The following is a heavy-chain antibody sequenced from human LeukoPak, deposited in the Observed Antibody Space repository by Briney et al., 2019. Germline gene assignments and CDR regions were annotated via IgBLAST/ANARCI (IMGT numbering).Heavy chain of an antibody. Sequence: PGGTLRLSCAASGFTFSNYGMSWVRQAPGKGLVWVSRINSDGSGTTYADSVKGRFTISRDNAKSTLFLQMNSLRAEDTALYYCARTTSMNYVGDAFHIWGQGTMVTVSS. CDR2: INSDGSGT. V-gene: IGHV3-74*01. D-gene: IGHD1-7*01. J-gene: IGHJ3*02. CDR3: ARTTSMNYVGDAFHI. CDR1: GFTFSNYG.